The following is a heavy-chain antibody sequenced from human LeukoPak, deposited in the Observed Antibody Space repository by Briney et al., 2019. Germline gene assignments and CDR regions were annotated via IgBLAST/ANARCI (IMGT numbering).Heavy chain of an antibody. V-gene: IGHV3-23*01. D-gene: IGHD3-3*01. CDR1: GFTLSSYA. CDR3: AKEGDYYENYYYYMDV. CDR2: LGISRGYT. J-gene: IGHJ6*03. Sequence: GGSLRPSCVASGFTLSSYAMSWVRQAPGKGLQWVASLGISRGYTWYAGSVKGRFTISRDSSKNTLFLQMNGLGAEDTAVYYCAKEGDYYENYYYYMDVWGKGTTVTISS.